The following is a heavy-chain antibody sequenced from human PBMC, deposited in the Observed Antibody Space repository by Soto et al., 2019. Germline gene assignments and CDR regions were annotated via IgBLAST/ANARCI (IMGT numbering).Heavy chain of an antibody. Sequence: GSLRLSCAASGFTFTGYSMNWVRQAPGKGLEWVSSISSPTNYIYYGDSMKGRFTISRDNAKNSLYLEMNSLRAEDTAVYYCARESEDLTSNFDYWGQGTLVTVSS. CDR2: ISSPTNYI. CDR1: GFTFTGYS. J-gene: IGHJ4*02. V-gene: IGHV3-21*06. CDR3: ARESEDLTSNFDY.